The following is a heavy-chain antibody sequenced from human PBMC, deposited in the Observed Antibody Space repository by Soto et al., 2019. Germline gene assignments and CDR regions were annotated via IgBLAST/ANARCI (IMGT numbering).Heavy chain of an antibody. CDR3: AKVSEGSMITFGGVIAY. CDR1: GFTFSSYA. D-gene: IGHD3-16*02. Sequence: QVQLVESGGGVVQPGGSLRLSCAASGFTFSSYAIHWVRQAPGKGLEWVAVISFDGDIQYYADSVKGRFTISRDNSKNTLYLQMDSLRAADTAVYYCAKVSEGSMITFGGVIAYWGQGTLVTVSS. J-gene: IGHJ4*02. CDR2: ISFDGDIQ. V-gene: IGHV3-30*18.